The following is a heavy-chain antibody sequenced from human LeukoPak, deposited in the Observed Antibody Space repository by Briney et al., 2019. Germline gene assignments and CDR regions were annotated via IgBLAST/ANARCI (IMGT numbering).Heavy chain of an antibody. CDR3: AREIGGGLHYFHS. CDR1: GFTFSTYS. V-gene: IGHV3-48*02. J-gene: IGHJ4*02. D-gene: IGHD1-26*01. CDR2: ISSSISTM. Sequence: GGSLRLSCAASGFTFSTYSMNWVRQAPGKGLEWVSYISSSISTMYYADSVEGRFTISRDNAKTSLYLQMNSLRDEDTAIYYCAREIGGGLHYFHSWGQGTPVTVSS.